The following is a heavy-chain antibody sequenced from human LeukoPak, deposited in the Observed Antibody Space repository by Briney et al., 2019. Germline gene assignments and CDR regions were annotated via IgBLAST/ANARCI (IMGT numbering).Heavy chain of an antibody. V-gene: IGHV4-59*01. D-gene: IGHD6-19*01. Sequence: PSETLSLTCTVSGGSISSYYWSWIRQPPGKGLEWIGYIYYSGSTNYNPSLKSRVTIPVDTSKNQFSLKLSSVTAADTAVYYCARDRKSIAVAGAHDAFDIWGQGTMVTVSS. J-gene: IGHJ3*02. CDR3: ARDRKSIAVAGAHDAFDI. CDR2: IYYSGST. CDR1: GGSISSYY.